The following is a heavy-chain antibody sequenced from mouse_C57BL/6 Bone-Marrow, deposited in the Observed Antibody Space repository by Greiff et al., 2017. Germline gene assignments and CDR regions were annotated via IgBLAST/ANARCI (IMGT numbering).Heavy chain of an antibody. CDR2: IYPRSGNT. V-gene: IGHV1-81*01. J-gene: IGHJ2*01. Sequence: QVQLQQSGAELARPGASVKLSCKASGYTFTSYGISWVKQRTGQGLEWIGEIYPRSGNTYYNAKFKGKAILTADKSSSTANMELRSLTSEDAAVYFCARGMGYHYGSSYGYWGQGTTLTVSS. CDR1: GYTFTSYG. D-gene: IGHD1-1*01. CDR3: ARGMGYHYGSSYGY.